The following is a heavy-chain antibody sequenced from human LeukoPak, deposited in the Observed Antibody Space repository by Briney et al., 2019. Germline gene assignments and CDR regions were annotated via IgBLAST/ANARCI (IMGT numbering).Heavy chain of an antibody. CDR3: ARDAYSSSWFDY. D-gene: IGHD6-13*01. V-gene: IGHV3-11*04. CDR2: ISSRGSTI. CDR1: GFTFSDYY. J-gene: IGHJ4*02. Sequence: GGSLRLSCAASGFTFSDYYMSWIRQAPGKGLEWVSYISSRGSTIYYADSVKGRFTVSRDNAKNSLYLQMNSLRAEDTAVYYCARDAYSSSWFDYWGQGTLVTVSS.